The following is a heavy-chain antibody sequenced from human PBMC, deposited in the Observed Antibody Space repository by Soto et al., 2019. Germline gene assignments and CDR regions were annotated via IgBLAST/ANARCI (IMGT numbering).Heavy chain of an antibody. CDR2: INHSGST. D-gene: IGHD5-12*01. V-gene: IGHV4-34*01. Sequence: PSETLSLTCAVYGGSFSGYYWSWIRQPPGKGLEWIGEINHSGSTNYNPSLKSRVTISVDTSKNQFSLKLSSVTAADTAVYYCARGPLLTTIPAGWFDPWGQGTLVTVAS. CDR3: ARGPLLTTIPAGWFDP. J-gene: IGHJ5*02. CDR1: GGSFSGYY.